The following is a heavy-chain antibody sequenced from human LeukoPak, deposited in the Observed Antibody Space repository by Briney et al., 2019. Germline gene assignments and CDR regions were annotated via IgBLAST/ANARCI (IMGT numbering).Heavy chain of an antibody. D-gene: IGHD3-16*01. CDR3: LGGESFDY. CDR1: GYTFTNYD. CDR2: MSPNSGNT. Sequence: GASVKVSCKASGYTFTNYDINWVRQATGQGLEWMGWMSPNSGNTGYAQKFQGRVTITRNTSISTAYMELSSLRPEDTAVYYCLGGESFDYWGQGTLVTVSS. J-gene: IGHJ4*02. V-gene: IGHV1-8*03.